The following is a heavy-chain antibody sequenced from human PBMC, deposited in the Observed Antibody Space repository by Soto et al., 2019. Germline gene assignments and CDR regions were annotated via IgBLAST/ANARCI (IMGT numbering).Heavy chain of an antibody. V-gene: IGHV3-66*01. D-gene: IGHD3-3*01. CDR3: ARDRSHDFNPYYYYYYMDV. J-gene: IGHJ6*03. CDR1: GFTVSSNY. CDR2: IYSGGST. Sequence: GGSLRLSCAASGFTVSSNYMSWVRQAPGKGLEWVSVIYSGGSTYYADSVKGRFTISRDNSKNTLYLQMNSLRAEDTAVYYCARDRSHDFNPYYYYYYMDVWGKGTTVTASS.